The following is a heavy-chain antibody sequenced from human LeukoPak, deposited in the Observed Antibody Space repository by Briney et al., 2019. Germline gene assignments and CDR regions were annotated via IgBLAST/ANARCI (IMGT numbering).Heavy chain of an antibody. CDR1: GDSISSTNYY. CDR3: AGGGYCTSTSCRYYYYYYMDV. Sequence: PSETLSLTCTVSGDSISSTNYYWSWIRQPPGKGLEWIGCIYYSGSTNYNPSLKSRVTISVDTSKNQFSLKLSSVTAADTAVYYCAGGGYCTSTSCRYYYYYYMDVWGKGTTVTVSS. CDR2: IYYSGST. V-gene: IGHV4-61*05. J-gene: IGHJ6*03. D-gene: IGHD2-2*01.